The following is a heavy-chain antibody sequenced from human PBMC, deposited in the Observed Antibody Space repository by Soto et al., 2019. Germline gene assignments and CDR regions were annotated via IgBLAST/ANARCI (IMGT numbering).Heavy chain of an antibody. CDR3: ARLPSPGPYSSGEIDY. CDR2: IYYSGST. Sequence: PSETLSITCTVSGGSISSSSYYWGWIRQPPGKGLEWIGSIYYSGSTYYNPSLKSRVTISVDTSKNQFSLKLSSVTAADTAVYYCARLPSPGPYSSGEIDYWGQGTLVTVYS. J-gene: IGHJ4*02. D-gene: IGHD6-19*01. V-gene: IGHV4-39*01. CDR1: GGSISSSSYY.